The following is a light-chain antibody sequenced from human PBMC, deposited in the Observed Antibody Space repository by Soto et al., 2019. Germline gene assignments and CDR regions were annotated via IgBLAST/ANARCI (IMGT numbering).Light chain of an antibody. CDR2: EVT. CDR3: SSYTSTNHVV. V-gene: IGLV2-14*01. CDR1: SXDVGGYNY. Sequence: QSALTQPVSVSGSPGQSITISCTGTSXDVGGYNYVSWYQQHPGKAPKLVIYEVTKRPSGVSNRFSGSKSGNTASLTISGLQAEDETDYYCSSYTSTNHVVFGGGTKVTVL. J-gene: IGLJ2*01.